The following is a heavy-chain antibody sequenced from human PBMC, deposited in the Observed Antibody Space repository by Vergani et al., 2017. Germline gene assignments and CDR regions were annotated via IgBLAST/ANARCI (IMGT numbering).Heavy chain of an antibody. V-gene: IGHV4-31*03. CDR1: GGSISSGGYY. D-gene: IGHD6-13*01. CDR3: ARGIAAAGTWGFYYYYYMDV. J-gene: IGHJ6*03. Sequence: QVQPQESGPGLVKPSQTLSLTCTFSGGSISSGGYYWSWIRKHPGKGREWIGYIYYSGSTYYNPSLKSRVTISVDTSKNQFSLKLSSVTAADTAVYYCARGIAAAGTWGFYYYYYMDVWGKGTTVTVSS. CDR2: IYYSGST.